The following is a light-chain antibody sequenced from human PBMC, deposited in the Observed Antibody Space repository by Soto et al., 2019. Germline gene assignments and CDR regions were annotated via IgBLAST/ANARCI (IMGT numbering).Light chain of an antibody. J-gene: IGLJ1*01. Sequence: SLARQPPTLSAAPGQKVTISCSGSSSNIGNNYVSWYQQLPGTAPKLLIYENNKRPSGIPDRFSGSKSGTSATLGITGLQTGDEADYYCGTWDSSLSAYVFGTGTKVT. V-gene: IGLV1-51*02. CDR1: SSNIGNNY. CDR3: GTWDSSLSAYV. CDR2: ENN.